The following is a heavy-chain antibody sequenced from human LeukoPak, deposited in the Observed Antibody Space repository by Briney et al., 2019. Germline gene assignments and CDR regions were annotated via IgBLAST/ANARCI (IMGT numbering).Heavy chain of an antibody. CDR3: ARDISDYDFWSGGSYGMDV. D-gene: IGHD3-3*01. V-gene: IGHV3-7*01. CDR2: INPEGSEK. J-gene: IGHJ6*02. Sequence: GGSLRLSCAVSGLTFSSSWMDWVRQAPGKGLEWVASINPEGSEKYSADSVKGRFTISRDNAKNSLYLQMNSLRAEDTAVYYCARDISDYDFWSGGSYGMDVWGQGTTVTVSS. CDR1: GLTFSSSW.